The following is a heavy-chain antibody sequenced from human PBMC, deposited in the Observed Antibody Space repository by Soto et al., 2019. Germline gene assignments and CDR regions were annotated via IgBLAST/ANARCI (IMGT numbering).Heavy chain of an antibody. J-gene: IGHJ4*02. CDR2: ISGSGGST. CDR1: GFTFSSYA. V-gene: IGHV3-23*01. CDR3: ANPHFGVVTPFDY. D-gene: IGHD3-3*01. Sequence: GGSLRLSCAASGFTFSSYAMSWVRQAPGKGLEWVSAISGSGGSTYYADSVKGRFTISRDNSKNTLYLQMNSLRAEDTAVYYCANPHFGVVTPFDYWGQGTLVTVSS.